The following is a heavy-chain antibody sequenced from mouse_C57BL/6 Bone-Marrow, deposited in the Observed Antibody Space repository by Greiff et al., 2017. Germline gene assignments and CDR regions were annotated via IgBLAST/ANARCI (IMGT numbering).Heavy chain of an antibody. V-gene: IGHV1-55*01. CDR3: AREGIWYYGSLDD. Sequence: QVQLKQPGAELVKPGASVKMSCKASGYTFTSYWITWVKQRPGQGLEWIGDIYPGSGSTNYNEKFKSKATLTVDTSSSTAYMQLSSLTSEDSAVYYCAREGIWYYGSLDDWGKGTTLTVSS. CDR2: IYPGSGST. J-gene: IGHJ2*01. D-gene: IGHD1-1*01. CDR1: GYTFTSYW.